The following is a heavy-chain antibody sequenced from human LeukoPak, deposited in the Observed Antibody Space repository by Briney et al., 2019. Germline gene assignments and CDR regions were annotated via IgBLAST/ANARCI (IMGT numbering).Heavy chain of an antibody. J-gene: IGHJ4*02. CDR1: GFTFTNYV. CDR3: AKTGLYSSSSRGYFDS. V-gene: IGHV3-23*01. CDR2: ISGSGITT. D-gene: IGHD6-6*01. Sequence: GGSLRLSCAASGFTFTNYVMAWVRQPPGKGLQWVSVISGSGITTYYARSVKGWFTISRDNSKNTLYLQMNSLGGDDTARYYCAKTGLYSSSSRGYFDSWGQGTLVTVSS.